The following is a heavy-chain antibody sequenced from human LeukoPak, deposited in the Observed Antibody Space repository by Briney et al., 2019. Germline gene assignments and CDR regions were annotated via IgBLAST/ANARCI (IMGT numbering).Heavy chain of an antibody. CDR1: GFTFSSYA. CDR2: ISGSVGST. D-gene: IGHD6-6*01. V-gene: IGHV3-23*01. Sequence: GGSLRLSCAASGFTFSSYAMSWVRQAPGKGLEGASAISGSVGSTYYADSVKGRFTISRDNSKNTLYLQMNSLRAEDTAVYYCAKDTPGIAARFVPDYWGQGTLVTVSS. J-gene: IGHJ4*02. CDR3: AKDTPGIAARFVPDY.